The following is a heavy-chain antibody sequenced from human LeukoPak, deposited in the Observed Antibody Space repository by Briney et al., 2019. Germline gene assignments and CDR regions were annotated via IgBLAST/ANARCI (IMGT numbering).Heavy chain of an antibody. Sequence: SETLSLTCAVYGGSFSGYYWSWIRQPPGKGLEWIGEINHSGSTNYNPSLKSRVTISVDTSKNQFSLKLSSVTAADTAVYYCASDSEAAAGRSFDYWGQGTLVTVSS. CDR2: INHSGST. J-gene: IGHJ4*02. D-gene: IGHD6-13*01. CDR1: GGSFSGYY. CDR3: ASDSEAAAGRSFDY. V-gene: IGHV4-34*01.